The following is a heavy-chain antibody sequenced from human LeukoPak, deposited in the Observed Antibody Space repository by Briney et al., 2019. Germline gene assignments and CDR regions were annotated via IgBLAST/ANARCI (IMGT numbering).Heavy chain of an antibody. CDR3: ARRHCSSTSCYVDY. D-gene: IGHD2-2*01. CDR2: IYTSGST. CDR1: GGSISSYY. J-gene: IGHJ4*02. V-gene: IGHV4-4*09. Sequence: SETLSLTCTVSGGSISSYYWSWIRQPPGKGLEWIGYIYTSGSTNYNPSLKSRVTISVDTSKNQFSQKLSSVTAADTAVYYCARRHCSSTSCYVDYWGQGTLVTVSS.